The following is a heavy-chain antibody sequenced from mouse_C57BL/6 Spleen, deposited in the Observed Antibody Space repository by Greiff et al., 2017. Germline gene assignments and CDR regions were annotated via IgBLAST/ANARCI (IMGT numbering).Heavy chain of an antibody. Sequence: QVQLQQSGPELVKPGASVKISCKASGYTFTDYYINWVKQRPGQGLEWIGWIFPGSGSTYYNEKFKGKATLTVDKSSSTAYMLLSSLTSEDSAVYLCAREAIYDGYRVYFDYWGQGSTLTGAS. CDR2: IFPGSGST. CDR1: GYTFTDYY. J-gene: IGHJ2*01. CDR3: AREAIYDGYRVYFDY. V-gene: IGHV1-75*01. D-gene: IGHD2-3*01.